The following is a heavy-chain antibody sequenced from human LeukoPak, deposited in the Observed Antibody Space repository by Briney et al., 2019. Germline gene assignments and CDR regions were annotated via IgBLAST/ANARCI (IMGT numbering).Heavy chain of an antibody. CDR3: AKCGPSAAATRGLDY. J-gene: IGHJ4*02. V-gene: IGHV3-7*01. CDR1: GFTFSSYW. Sequence: GGSLRLSCAASGFTFSSYWMSWVRQAPGKGLEWVANIKQDGSEKYYVDSVKGRFTISRDNSKNTLYLQMNSLRAEDTAVYYCAKCGPSAAATRGLDYWGQGTLVTVSP. CDR2: IKQDGSEK. D-gene: IGHD2-15*01.